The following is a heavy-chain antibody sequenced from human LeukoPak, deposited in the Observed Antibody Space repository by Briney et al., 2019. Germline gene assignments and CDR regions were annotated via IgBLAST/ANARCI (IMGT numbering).Heavy chain of an antibody. V-gene: IGHV3-74*03. CDR3: AREGRVSGYDFDC. D-gene: IGHD5-12*01. Sequence: GGSLRLSCAASGFAFSSYWMHWVRQAPGKGLVWVSRINSDGSSITYADSVKGRFTISRDNAKNTLYLQMNSLRVEDTAVYYCAREGRVSGYDFDCWGQGTLVTVSS. CDR2: INSDGSSI. CDR1: GFAFSSYW. J-gene: IGHJ4*02.